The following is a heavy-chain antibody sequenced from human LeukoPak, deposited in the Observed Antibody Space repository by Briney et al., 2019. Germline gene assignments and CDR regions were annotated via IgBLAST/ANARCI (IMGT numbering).Heavy chain of an antibody. CDR3: ARPGYSSGWSSYYFDY. CDR2: ISAYNGNT. Sequence: ASVNVSCKASGYTFTSYGISWVRQAPGQGLEWMGWISAYNGNTNYAQKLQGRVTMTTDTSTSTAYMELRSLRSDDTAVYYCARPGYSSGWSSYYFDYWGQGTLVTVSS. D-gene: IGHD6-19*01. J-gene: IGHJ4*02. CDR1: GYTFTSYG. V-gene: IGHV1-18*01.